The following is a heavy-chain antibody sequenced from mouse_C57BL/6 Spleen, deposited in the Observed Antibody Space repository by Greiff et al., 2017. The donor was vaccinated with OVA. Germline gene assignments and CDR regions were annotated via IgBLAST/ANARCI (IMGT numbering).Heavy chain of an antibody. V-gene: IGHV5-4*01. CDR1: GFTFSSYA. CDR2: ISDGGSYT. CDR3: ARYPFDY. J-gene: IGHJ2*01. Sequence: EVQGVESGGGLVKPGGSLKLSCAASGFTFSSYAMSWVRQTPEKRLEWVATISDGGSYTYYPDNVKGRFTISRDNAKNNLYLQMSHLKSEDTAMYYCARYPFDYWGQGTTLTVSS.